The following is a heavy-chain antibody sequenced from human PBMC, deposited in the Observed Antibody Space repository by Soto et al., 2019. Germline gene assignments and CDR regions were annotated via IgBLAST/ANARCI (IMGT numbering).Heavy chain of an antibody. J-gene: IGHJ3*01. Sequence: EVQLLESGGGLVQPGGPLRLSCAASGFTFNTYVMNWVRQAPGKGLEWVSTISYSADKTHYADSVKGRFTISRVNSRDTLFLQMNSLRADDAAVYYCARRARTATTNWGAFDVWGQGTMVTVSS. V-gene: IGHV3-23*01. CDR2: ISYSADKT. D-gene: IGHD1-7*01. CDR3: ARRARTATTNWGAFDV. CDR1: GFTFNTYV.